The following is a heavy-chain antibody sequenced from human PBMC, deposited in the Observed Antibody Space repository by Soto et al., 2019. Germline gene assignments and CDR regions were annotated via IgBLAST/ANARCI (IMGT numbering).Heavy chain of an antibody. CDR3: ARDLAARYYGMDV. Sequence: PGGSLRLSCAASGFTFSSYSMNWVRQAPGKGLEWVSSISSSSSYIYYADSVKGRFTISRDNAKNSLYLQMNSLRAEDTAVYYCARDLAARYYGMDVWGQGTTVTVSS. CDR2: ISSSSSYI. D-gene: IGHD6-6*01. CDR1: GFTFSSYS. J-gene: IGHJ6*02. V-gene: IGHV3-21*01.